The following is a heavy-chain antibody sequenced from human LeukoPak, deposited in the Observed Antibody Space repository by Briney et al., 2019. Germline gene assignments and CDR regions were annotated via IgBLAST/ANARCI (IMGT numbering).Heavy chain of an antibody. CDR2: IYRKTEGGGT. CDR3: ARGSGSFDSSDFDN. Sequence: GGSLRLSCAASGFSFINSWMNWVRQAPGKGRDWVGRIYRKTEGGGTHYVGPVQGRFTISTDESKNTLYQELNRLKTEDTAFHNCARGSGSFDSSDFDNWGQGTLVTVSS. V-gene: IGHV3-15*01. J-gene: IGHJ4*02. D-gene: IGHD3-22*01. CDR1: GFSFINSW.